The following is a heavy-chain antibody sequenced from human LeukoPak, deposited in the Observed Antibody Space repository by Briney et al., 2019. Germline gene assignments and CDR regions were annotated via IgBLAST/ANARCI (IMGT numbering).Heavy chain of an antibody. V-gene: IGHV3-73*01. CDR1: GFTLSGSA. CDR3: TRDSGPYNWFDP. D-gene: IGHD1-26*01. CDR2: IDKKDKGYATAT. J-gene: IGHJ5*02. Sequence: PGGSLRLSCAASGFTLSGSAIHWLRQSSGKALEGVGQIDKKDKGYATATAYAASVKGRFTISRDDSINTAYLQMKSLKTEDTALYYCTRDSGPYNWFDPWGQGTLVTVSS.